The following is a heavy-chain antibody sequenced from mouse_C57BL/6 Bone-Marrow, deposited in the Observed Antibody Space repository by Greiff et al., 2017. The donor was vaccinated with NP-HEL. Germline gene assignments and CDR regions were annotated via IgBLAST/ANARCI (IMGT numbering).Heavy chain of an antibody. CDR1: GYSITSGYY. V-gene: IGHV3-6*01. CDR2: ISYDGSN. Sequence: DVHLVESGPGLVKPSQSLSLTCSVTGYSITSGYYWNWIRQFPGNKLEWMGYISYDGSNNYNPSLKNRISITRDTSKNQFFLKLNSVTTEDTATYYCAREALFMDYWGQGTSVTVSS. J-gene: IGHJ4*01. CDR3: AREALFMDY.